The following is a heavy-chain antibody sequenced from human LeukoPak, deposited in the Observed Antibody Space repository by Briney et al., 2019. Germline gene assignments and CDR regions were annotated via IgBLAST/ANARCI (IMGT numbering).Heavy chain of an antibody. CDR2: SSSSDDGK. V-gene: IGHV3-23*01. CDR1: GLSLNSYA. CDR3: TRASYAAMVT. J-gene: IGHJ5*02. Sequence: GGSLRLSCTASGLSLNSYAMSWVRQAPGKGLEWVSASSSSDDGKWYAESVRGRFTISRDTSKNTVYLQMNSLRVEDAGVYYCTRASYAAMVTWGQGTLVTVSS. D-gene: IGHD5-18*01.